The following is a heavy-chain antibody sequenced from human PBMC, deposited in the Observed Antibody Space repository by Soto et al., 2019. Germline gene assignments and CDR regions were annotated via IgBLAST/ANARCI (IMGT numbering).Heavy chain of an antibody. J-gene: IGHJ4*02. CDR1: GGSFRNYV. D-gene: IGHD3-16*01. V-gene: IGHV1-69*01. CDR3: SFHAPSNSYSRFDF. Sequence: QVQLVQSGAEVKKPGSSVKVSCRASGGSFRNYVMSWVRQAPGQGLEWMGGIIPVFETRTYAQKFQGRVTITADDSTSTVSMEMSHLRSENPAVYFSSFHAPSNSYSRFDFWGQGTLVTVSS. CDR2: IIPVFETR.